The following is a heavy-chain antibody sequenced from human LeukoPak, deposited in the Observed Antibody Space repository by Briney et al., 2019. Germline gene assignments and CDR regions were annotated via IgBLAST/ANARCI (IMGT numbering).Heavy chain of an antibody. CDR3: ARSDIVVVPAAIPPPAFDI. CDR2: IYTSGST. J-gene: IGHJ3*02. V-gene: IGHV4-61*02. CDR1: GGSISSSSYY. D-gene: IGHD2-2*02. Sequence: SETLSLTCTVSGGSISSSSYYWGWIRQPAGKGLEWIGRIYTSGSTNYNPSLKSRVTISVDTSKNQFSLKLSSVTAADTAVYYCARSDIVVVPAAIPPPAFDIWGQGTMVTVSS.